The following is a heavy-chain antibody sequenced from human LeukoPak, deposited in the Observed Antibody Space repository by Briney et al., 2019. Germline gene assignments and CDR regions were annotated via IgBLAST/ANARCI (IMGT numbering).Heavy chain of an antibody. CDR2: MNPTTGNT. Sequence: GASVKVSCKASGYTFTSYDINWVRQATGQGLEWMGWMNPTTGNTGYAQKFQGGVTMTRNTSISTAYMELSSLRSEDTAVYYCASWCSGDNCYSGYNFWGQGTLVTVSS. V-gene: IGHV1-8*01. J-gene: IGHJ4*02. D-gene: IGHD2-15*01. CDR1: GYTFTSYD. CDR3: ASWCSGDNCYSGYNF.